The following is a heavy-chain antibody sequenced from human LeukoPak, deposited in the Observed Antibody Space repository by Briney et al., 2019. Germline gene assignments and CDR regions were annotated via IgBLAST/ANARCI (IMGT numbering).Heavy chain of an antibody. CDR1: GFTVSSNY. Sequence: PGGSLRLSCAASGFTVSSNYMSWVRQAPGKGLEWVSVIYSGDNTYYADSVKGRFTISRDNSKNTLYLQMNSLRAEDTAVYYCARDPDNYYGSGSYYNGGVYWGQGTLVTVSS. CDR3: ARDPDNYYGSGSYYNGGVY. D-gene: IGHD3-10*01. CDR2: IYSGDNT. J-gene: IGHJ4*02. V-gene: IGHV3-53*01.